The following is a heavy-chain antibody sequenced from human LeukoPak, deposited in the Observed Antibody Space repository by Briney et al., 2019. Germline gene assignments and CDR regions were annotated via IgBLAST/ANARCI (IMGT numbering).Heavy chain of an antibody. D-gene: IGHD1-26*01. J-gene: IGHJ4*02. V-gene: IGHV3-7*01. CDR1: GFTFSSYW. Sequence: PGGSLRLSCAASGFTFSSYWMSWVRQAPGKGLEWVANIKQDGSEKYYVDSVKGRFTISRDNAKNSLYLQMNSLRAEDTAVYYCARGGVYSGSYYYFDYWGQGTLVAVSS. CDR2: IKQDGSEK. CDR3: ARGGVYSGSYYYFDY.